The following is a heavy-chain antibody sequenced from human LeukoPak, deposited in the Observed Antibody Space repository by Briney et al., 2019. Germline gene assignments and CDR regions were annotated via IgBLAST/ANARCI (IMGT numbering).Heavy chain of an antibody. D-gene: IGHD2-2*01. CDR1: GFTFSTYA. J-gene: IGHJ4*02. CDR3: AKDRAYCSSTSCSYYFDY. V-gene: IGHV3-23*01. Sequence: GGSLRLSCAASGFTFSTYAMSWARQAPGKGLEWVSAISGSGGSTYYADSVKGRFTISRDNSKNTLYLQMNSLRAEDTAVYYCAKDRAYCSSTSCSYYFDYWGQGTLVTVSS. CDR2: ISGSGGST.